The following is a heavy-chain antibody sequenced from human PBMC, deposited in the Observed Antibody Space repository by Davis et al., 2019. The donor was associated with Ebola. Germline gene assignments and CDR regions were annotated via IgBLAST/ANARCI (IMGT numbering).Heavy chain of an antibody. CDR2: IYYTGDS. D-gene: IGHD2-15*01. CDR1: GGSINGNSYY. J-gene: IGHJ5*02. V-gene: IGHV4-39*07. Sequence: MPSETLSLTCTVSGGSINGNSYYWGWIRQSPGKGLEWIGNIYYTGDSYYNPSLKSRVSISVDTSRTQFFLKLSSVTAADTAVYYCARAAVVVVVAATNWFDPWGQGTLVTVSS. CDR3: ARAAVVVVVAATNWFDP.